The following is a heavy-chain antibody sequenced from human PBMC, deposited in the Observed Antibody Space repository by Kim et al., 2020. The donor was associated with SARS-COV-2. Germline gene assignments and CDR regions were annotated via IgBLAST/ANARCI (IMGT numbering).Heavy chain of an antibody. CDR3: ASSYYYYYMDA. V-gene: IGHV4-30-2*01. Sequence: SETLSLTCTVSGGSISGGGYPLMWIRQPPGKELEWIAYIYYTGSTSYNPSLTGRATISVDRPKNQFSLNLRSVTAADTAVYYCASSYYYYYMDAWGSGAT. J-gene: IGHJ6*03. CDR1: GGSISGGGYP. CDR2: IYYTGST.